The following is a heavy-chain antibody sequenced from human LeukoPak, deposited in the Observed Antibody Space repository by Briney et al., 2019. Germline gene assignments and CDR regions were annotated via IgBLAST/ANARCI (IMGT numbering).Heavy chain of an antibody. D-gene: IGHD3-10*01. V-gene: IGHV1-69*05. Sequence: GASVKVSCKASGGTFSSYAISWVRQAPGQGLEWMGRIIPIFGTANYAQKFQGRVTITTDESTSTAYMELSSLRSEDTAVCYCARAHMVRGVIIGWFDPWGQGTLVTVSS. J-gene: IGHJ5*02. CDR2: IIPIFGTA. CDR3: ARAHMVRGVIIGWFDP. CDR1: GGTFSSYA.